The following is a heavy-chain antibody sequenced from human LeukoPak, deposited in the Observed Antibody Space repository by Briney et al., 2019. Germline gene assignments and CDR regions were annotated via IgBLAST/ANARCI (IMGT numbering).Heavy chain of an antibody. V-gene: IGHV4-34*01. CDR1: GGSFSGYY. J-gene: IGHJ4*02. CDR2: INHSGST. Sequence: PSETLSLTCAVYGGSFSGYYWSWIRRPPGKGLEWIGEINHSGSTNYNPSLKSRVTISVDTSKNQFSLKLSSVTAADTAVYYCALTGDLGYWGQGTLVTVSS. CDR3: ALTGDLGY. D-gene: IGHD7-27*01.